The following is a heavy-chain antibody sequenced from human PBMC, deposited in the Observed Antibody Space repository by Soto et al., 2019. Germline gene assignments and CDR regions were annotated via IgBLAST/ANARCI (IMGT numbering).Heavy chain of an antibody. CDR2: INAGNGNT. J-gene: IGHJ3*02. CDR3: ARDPSVATIVGAFDI. CDR1: GYSITVYP. Sequence: VKVSRKSAGYSITVYPIHRRLMKNKQRLEWMGWINAGNGNTKYSQKFQGRVTITRDTSASTAYMELSSLRSEDTAVYYCARDPSVATIVGAFDIWGQGTMVTVSS. D-gene: IGHD5-12*01. V-gene: IGHV1-3*01.